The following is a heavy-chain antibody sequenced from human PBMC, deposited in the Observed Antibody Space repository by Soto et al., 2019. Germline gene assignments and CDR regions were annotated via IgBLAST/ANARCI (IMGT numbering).Heavy chain of an antibody. Sequence: EVQLVESGGGLVKPGGSLRLSCAASGFTFSNAWMNWVRQAPGKGLEWVGRIKSKTDGGTTDYAAPVKGRFTISRDDSQTTPYRXMNSLKTEDTAVYYCTTDPCRGGSCYSHYYYGMDVWGQGTTVTVSS. CDR1: GFTFSNAW. D-gene: IGHD2-15*01. CDR2: IKSKTDGGTT. J-gene: IGHJ6*02. V-gene: IGHV3-15*07. CDR3: TTDPCRGGSCYSHYYYGMDV.